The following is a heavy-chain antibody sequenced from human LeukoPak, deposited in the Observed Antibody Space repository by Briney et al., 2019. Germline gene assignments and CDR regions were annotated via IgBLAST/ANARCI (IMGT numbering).Heavy chain of an antibody. V-gene: IGHV1-18*01. CDR1: GYTFTNYG. D-gene: IGHD2-15*01. J-gene: IGHJ4*02. CDR2: ISTYNGNT. CDR3: ARVGADCSGGSCYEDYFDY. Sequence: GASVKVSCKASGYTFTNYGISWVRQAPGQGLEWVGWISTYNGNTNYAQKFQGRVTMTTDTSTSTAYMELRSLRSDDTAVFYCARVGADCSGGSCYEDYFDYWGQGTLVTVSS.